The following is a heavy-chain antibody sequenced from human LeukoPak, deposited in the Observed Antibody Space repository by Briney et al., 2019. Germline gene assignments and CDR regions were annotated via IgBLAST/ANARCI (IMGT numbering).Heavy chain of an antibody. J-gene: IGHJ4*02. CDR1: GGSISSYY. CDR3: ARAAVSAYYDFWSGYYIFDY. D-gene: IGHD3-3*01. CDR2: IYYSGST. Sequence: PETLSLTCTVSGGSISSYYWSWIRQPPGKGLEWIGYIYYSGSTNYNPSLKSRVTISVDTSKNQFSLKLSSVTAADTAVYYCARAAVSAYYDFWSGYYIFDYWGQGTLVTVSS. V-gene: IGHV4-59*01.